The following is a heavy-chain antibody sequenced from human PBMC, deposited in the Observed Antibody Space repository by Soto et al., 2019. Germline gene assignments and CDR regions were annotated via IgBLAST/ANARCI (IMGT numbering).Heavy chain of an antibody. J-gene: IGHJ1*01. CDR1: GGSITGGSISSTTYY. CDR3: ARDRVESGYPEYFQH. CDR2: FFIGGNT. Sequence: SETLSLTCTVSGGSITGGSISSTTYYWGWMRQPPGKGLEWIASFFIGGNTYYNPSLKSRVTTSVDTSKNQFSLKLSSVTAADTALYYCARDRVESGYPEYFQHWGQGTLVTGSS. V-gene: IGHV4-39*07. D-gene: IGHD3-22*01.